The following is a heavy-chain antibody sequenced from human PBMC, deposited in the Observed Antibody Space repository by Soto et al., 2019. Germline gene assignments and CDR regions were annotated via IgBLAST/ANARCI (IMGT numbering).Heavy chain of an antibody. Sequence: PGGSLRLSCAASGFTFSNYAMTWVRQAPGKGLEWVSVISGGGGNTYYADSVKGRFTISRDNSKNTLYLQMNRLRAEDTAIYYCAKGLDHYGSGTKNWFDTWVQGTLVTVSS. CDR2: ISGGGGNT. D-gene: IGHD3-10*01. CDR3: AKGLDHYGSGTKNWFDT. V-gene: IGHV3-23*01. CDR1: GFTFSNYA. J-gene: IGHJ5*02.